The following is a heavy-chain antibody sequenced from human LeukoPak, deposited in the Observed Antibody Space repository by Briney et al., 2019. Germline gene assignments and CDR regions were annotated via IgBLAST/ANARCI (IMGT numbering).Heavy chain of an antibody. CDR2: MYYSGKT. J-gene: IGHJ4*02. CDR1: GDAITGSNYY. CDR3: ARHYYDSSGYYSVDH. V-gene: IGHV4-39*02. Sequence: SETLSLTCTVSGDAITGSNYYWGWIRLPPGKGLEWIGSMYYSGKTYYNPSLKSRVTISADTSKNLFSLKLNSVTAADTAVYYCARHYYDSSGYYSVDHWVQATLVTVSS. D-gene: IGHD3-22*01.